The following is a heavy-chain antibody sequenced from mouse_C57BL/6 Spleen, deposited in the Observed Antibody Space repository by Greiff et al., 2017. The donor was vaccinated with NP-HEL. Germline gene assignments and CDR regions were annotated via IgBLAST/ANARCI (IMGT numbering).Heavy chain of an antibody. Sequence: EVNVVESGGGLVKPGGSLKLSCAASGFTFSSYAMSWVRQTPEKRLGWVATISDGGSYTYYPDNVKGRFTISRDNAKNNLYLQMSHLKSEDTAMYYCARRGLTGGHFDYWGQGTTLTVSS. V-gene: IGHV5-4*03. CDR3: ARRGLTGGHFDY. CDR2: ISDGGSYT. CDR1: GFTFSSYA. J-gene: IGHJ2*01. D-gene: IGHD4-1*01.